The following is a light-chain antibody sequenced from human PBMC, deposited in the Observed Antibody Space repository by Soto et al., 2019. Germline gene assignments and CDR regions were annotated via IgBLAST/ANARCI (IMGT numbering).Light chain of an antibody. J-gene: IGLJ2*01. CDR1: SSDVGGYNA. CDR3: SSYTSTNTLV. V-gene: IGLV2-14*01. Sequence: QSALTQPASVSGSPGQSIPISCTGTSSDVGGYNAVSWYQQHPGKAPKLMIYDVSNRPSGVSNRFSGSKSGNTASLTISGLQAEDEADYYCSSYTSTNTLVFGGGTKVTVL. CDR2: DVS.